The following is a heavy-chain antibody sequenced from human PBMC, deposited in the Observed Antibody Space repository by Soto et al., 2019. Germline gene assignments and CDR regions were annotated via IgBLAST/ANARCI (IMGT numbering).Heavy chain of an antibody. CDR1: GGSISSYY. Sequence: SETLSLTCTVSGGSISSYYWSWIRQPPGKGLEWIGYIYYSGSTNYNPSLKSRVTISVDTSKNQFSLKLSSVTAADTAVYYCARRHLQVAGFDYWGQGTLVTVSS. V-gene: IGHV4-59*01. CDR2: IYYSGST. J-gene: IGHJ4*02. CDR3: ARRHLQVAGFDY. D-gene: IGHD6-19*01.